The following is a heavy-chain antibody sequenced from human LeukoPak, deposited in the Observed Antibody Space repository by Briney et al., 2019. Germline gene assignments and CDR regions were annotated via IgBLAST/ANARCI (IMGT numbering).Heavy chain of an antibody. D-gene: IGHD3-22*01. J-gene: IGHJ4*02. V-gene: IGHV3-9*01. Sequence: GGSVRLSCAASGFTFDDYAMHWVRHAPGKGLEWVSGISWNSGSIGYADSVKGRFTISRDNAKNSLYLQMNSLRAEDTALYYCAKGSYYDSSGYYDYWGQGTLVTVSS. CDR1: GFTFDDYA. CDR2: ISWNSGSI. CDR3: AKGSYYDSSGYYDY.